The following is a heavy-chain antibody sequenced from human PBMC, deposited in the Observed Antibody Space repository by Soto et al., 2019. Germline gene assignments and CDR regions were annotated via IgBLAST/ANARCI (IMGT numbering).Heavy chain of an antibody. CDR1: GGSISSYY. J-gene: IGHJ6*03. V-gene: IGHV4-59*08. CDR3: ARHGRTIFNPYYYYMDV. D-gene: IGHD3-3*01. Sequence: PSETLSLTCTVSGGSISSYYWSWIRQPPGKGLEWIGYIYYSGSTNYNPSLKSRVTISVDTSKNQFSLKLSSVTAADTAVYYCARHGRTIFNPYYYYMDVWGKGTTVTVSS. CDR2: IYYSGST.